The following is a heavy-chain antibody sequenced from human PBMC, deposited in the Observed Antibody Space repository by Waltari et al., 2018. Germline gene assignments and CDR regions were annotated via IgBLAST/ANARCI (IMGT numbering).Heavy chain of an antibody. D-gene: IGHD3-3*01. V-gene: IGHV3-23*04. CDR3: AKDGPGPGDFWSGYPNQNWFDP. J-gene: IGHJ5*02. Sequence: EVQLVESGGGLVQPGGSLRLSCEASGFTFSSYAMSWVRQAPGKGLAWVSAISGGGGSTNYADSVKGRFTISRDNSKNTLYLQMNSLRAEDTAVYYCAKDGPGPGDFWSGYPNQNWFDPWGQGTLVTVSS. CDR2: ISGGGGST. CDR1: GFTFSSYA.